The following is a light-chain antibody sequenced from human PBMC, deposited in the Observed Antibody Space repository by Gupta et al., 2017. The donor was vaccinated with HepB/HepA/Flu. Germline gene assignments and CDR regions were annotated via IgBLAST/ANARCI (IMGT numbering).Light chain of an antibody. CDR1: STDVGNYNY. CDR2: EVS. J-gene: IGLJ2*01. Sequence: SALPQPRSVSWSPGQSVTISCTGTSTDVGNYNYVSWYQQNPGKAPKLVMYEVSKRPSGVPDRFSGSKSGNTASLTISGLQAEDEADYYCCSYTSSYTWLFGDGTKLTVL. V-gene: IGLV2-11*01. CDR3: CSYTSSYTWL.